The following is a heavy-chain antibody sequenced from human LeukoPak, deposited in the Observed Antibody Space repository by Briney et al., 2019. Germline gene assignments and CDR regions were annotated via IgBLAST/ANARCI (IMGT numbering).Heavy chain of an antibody. V-gene: IGHV3-7*01. CDR2: IKQDGSEK. Sequence: GGSLRLSCAASGFTFSSYWMSWVRQAPGKGLEWVANIKQDGSEKYYVDSVKGRFTISRDNAKNSLYLQMNSLRAEDTAVYYCARDKYGDYIGDFDYWGQGTLVTVSS. CDR1: GFTFSSYW. J-gene: IGHJ4*02. CDR3: ARDKYGDYIGDFDY. D-gene: IGHD4-17*01.